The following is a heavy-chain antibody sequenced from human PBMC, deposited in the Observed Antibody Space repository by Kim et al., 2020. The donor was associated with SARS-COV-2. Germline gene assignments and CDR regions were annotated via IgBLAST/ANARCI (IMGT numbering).Heavy chain of an antibody. CDR2: TR. V-gene: IGHV3-48*02. J-gene: IGHJ4*02. CDR3: ARDTPEAITH. D-gene: IGHD1-20*01. Sequence: TRYYADSVKGRFTISRDNAKNSLYLQMNSLRDEDTAVYYCARDTPEAITHWGQGTLVTVSS.